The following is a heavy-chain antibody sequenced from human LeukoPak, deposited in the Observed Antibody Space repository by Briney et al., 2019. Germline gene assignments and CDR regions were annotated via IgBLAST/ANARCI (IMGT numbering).Heavy chain of an antibody. CDR2: IYYDGSDK. Sequence: PGRSLRLSCTASGITFRNYGMHWVRQAPGKGLEWVALIYYDGSDKYYADSVKGRFTISRDNSKNILYLQMNSLRAEDTAVCYCATITGSYYKPDSWGQGTLVTVSS. V-gene: IGHV3-33*01. D-gene: IGHD3-10*01. CDR1: GITFRNYG. J-gene: IGHJ4*02. CDR3: ATITGSYYKPDS.